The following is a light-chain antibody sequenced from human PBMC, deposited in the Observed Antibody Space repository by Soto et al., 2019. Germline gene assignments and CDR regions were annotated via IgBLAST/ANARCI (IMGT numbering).Light chain of an antibody. Sequence: DIQLTQSPSFLSASVGDRVTITCRASQDISTHLAWYQQKPGRAPKLLIFSASTLQSGVPPGFSGSGSGTEFTLTISSLQPEDFATYYCQQVKHYPLTFGEGTKVEIK. V-gene: IGKV1-9*01. CDR3: QQVKHYPLT. CDR1: QDISTH. J-gene: IGKJ4*01. CDR2: SAS.